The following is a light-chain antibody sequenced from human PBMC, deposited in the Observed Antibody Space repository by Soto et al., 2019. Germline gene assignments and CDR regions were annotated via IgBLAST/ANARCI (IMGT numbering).Light chain of an antibody. V-gene: IGKV3-20*01. CDR1: QSLANSF. Sequence: EFVLTQSPGPLSLSPGERATLSCRASQSLANSFIAWYQQKPGQAPRLLIYDTSSRASGIPDRFSGSGSGTDFTLTISRLETEEFAGYYCQQYARPPYASGQGTKV. J-gene: IGKJ2*01. CDR3: QQYARPPYA. CDR2: DTS.